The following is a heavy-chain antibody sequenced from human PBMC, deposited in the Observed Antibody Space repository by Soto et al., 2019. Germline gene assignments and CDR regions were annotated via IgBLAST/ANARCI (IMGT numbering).Heavy chain of an antibody. V-gene: IGHV1-69*13. CDR1: GGTFSSYA. D-gene: IGHD3-22*01. CDR2: IIPIFGTA. J-gene: IGHJ3*02. Sequence: SVKVSCKASGGTFSSYAISWVRQAPGQGLEWMGGIIPIFGTANYAQKFQGRVTITADESTSTAYMELSSLRSEDTAVYYCAREEVVRDWCSIWGQGTMVTVSS. CDR3: AREEVVRDWCSI.